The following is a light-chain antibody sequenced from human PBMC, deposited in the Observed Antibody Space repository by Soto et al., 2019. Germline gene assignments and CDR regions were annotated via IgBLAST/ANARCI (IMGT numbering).Light chain of an antibody. V-gene: IGLV7-46*01. CDR1: AGPVTSSHN. CDR3: LVSYSGSRPVV. CDR2: DAT. Sequence: QAVVTQDPSLTVSPGGTVTLTCGSSAGPVTSSHNPYWFQQKPGQAPKTLIYDATKKFSWTPARFSGSLLGGKAAPTLSGAQPDDEAVYYCLVSYSGSRPVVFGGGTKLTVL. J-gene: IGLJ2*01.